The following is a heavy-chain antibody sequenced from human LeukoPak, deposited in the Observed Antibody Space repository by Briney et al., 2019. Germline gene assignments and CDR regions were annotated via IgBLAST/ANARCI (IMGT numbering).Heavy chain of an antibody. V-gene: IGHV4-59*01. D-gene: IGHD3-22*01. CDR1: GGSISSYY. J-gene: IGHJ3*02. Sequence: SETLSLTCTVSGGSISSYYWSWIRQPPGKGLEWIGYIYYSGSTNYNPSLKSRVTISVDTSKNQFSLKLSSVTAADTAVYYCAREDYDSSGYYYPLAFDIWGQGTMVTVSS. CDR3: AREDYDSSGYYYPLAFDI. CDR2: IYYSGST.